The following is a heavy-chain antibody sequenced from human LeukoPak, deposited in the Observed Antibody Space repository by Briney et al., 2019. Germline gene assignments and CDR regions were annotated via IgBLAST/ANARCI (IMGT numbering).Heavy chain of an antibody. D-gene: IGHD3-22*01. J-gene: IGHJ6*02. CDR3: ARLSRSGATYFYYGMDV. Sequence: GDSLRLSCAASGFTSSGYAVHWVRQGPGKGLDWVAVISFDGSDQYYADSVKGRFTISRDNSHNTVSLHMNSLKTEDTAVYFCARLSRSGATYFYYGMDVGGQGTTVIVTS. CDR1: GFTSSGYA. V-gene: IGHV3-30*04. CDR2: ISFDGSDQ.